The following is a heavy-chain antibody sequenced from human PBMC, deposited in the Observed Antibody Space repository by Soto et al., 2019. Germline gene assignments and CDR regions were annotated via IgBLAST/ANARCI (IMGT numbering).Heavy chain of an antibody. J-gene: IGHJ4*02. D-gene: IGHD6-19*01. CDR1: GFTFSSYA. V-gene: IGHV3-23*01. CDR3: AKAGFSSGWSPSYFDY. Sequence: EVQLLESGGGLVQPGRSLRLSCAASGFTFSSYAMNWVRQAPGKGLEWVSAMSGTGGSTYYADSVKGRFTISRGNSKNTLYLQMNSLRVEDTAVFYCAKAGFSSGWSPSYFDYWGQGTLVTVSS. CDR2: MSGTGGST.